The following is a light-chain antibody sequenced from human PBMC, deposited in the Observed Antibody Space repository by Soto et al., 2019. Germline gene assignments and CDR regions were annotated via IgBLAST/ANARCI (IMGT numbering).Light chain of an antibody. J-gene: IGLJ1*01. CDR3: SSYTRSSTLV. CDR1: SSDVGAYNY. V-gene: IGLV2-14*01. CDR2: EVS. Sequence: QSVLTQPASVSGSPGQSITISCTGASSDVGAYNYVSWYQQHPGKAPKLMIYEVSNRPSGTSDRFSGSKSGNTASLTISGLQAEDEADYYCSSYTRSSTLVFGTGTKLTVL.